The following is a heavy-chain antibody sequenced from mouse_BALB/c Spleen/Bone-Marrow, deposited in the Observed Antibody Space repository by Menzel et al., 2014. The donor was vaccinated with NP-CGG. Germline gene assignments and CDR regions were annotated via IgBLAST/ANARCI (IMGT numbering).Heavy chain of an antibody. D-gene: IGHD2-1*01. V-gene: IGHV1-80*01. Sequence: VQLQQSGAELVRPGSSVKISCKASGYAFSTYWMNWVKQRPGQGLEWIGQIYPGNGNADHNGKFKDKATLTADKSSRTAYMHLSSLTSEDSAVYFCSRGGNYGTYWGQGTLVTVSA. J-gene: IGHJ3*01. CDR2: IYPGNGNA. CDR1: GYAFSTYW. CDR3: SRGGNYGTY.